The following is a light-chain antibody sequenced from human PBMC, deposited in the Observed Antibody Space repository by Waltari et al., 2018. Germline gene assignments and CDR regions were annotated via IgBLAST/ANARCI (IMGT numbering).Light chain of an antibody. CDR2: DAS. CDR3: QKYVRLPVT. V-gene: IGKV3-20*01. Sequence: SCRASPGGGKSLAWYQQKSGQAPRLLIYDASTRATGIPDRFSASGFGTDFSLTISRLEPEDFAVYYCQKYVRLPVTFGQGTKVEIK. J-gene: IGKJ1*01. CDR1: PGGGKS.